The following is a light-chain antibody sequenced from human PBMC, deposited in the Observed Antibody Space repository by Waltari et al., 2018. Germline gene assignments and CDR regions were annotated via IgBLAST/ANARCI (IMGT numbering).Light chain of an antibody. V-gene: IGKV1-39*01. Sequence: DIQMTQSPSSLSASVGDRVTITCRATKNINTFLNWYQQKPGKAPNLMIHSASSFQSGVPSRFSGSGSGTDFTLTISSLQPADFATYYCQQSFETPWTFGQGT. CDR3: QQSFETPWT. J-gene: IGKJ1*01. CDR2: SAS. CDR1: KNINTF.